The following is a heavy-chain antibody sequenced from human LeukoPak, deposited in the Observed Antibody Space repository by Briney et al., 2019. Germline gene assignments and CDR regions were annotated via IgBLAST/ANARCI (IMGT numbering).Heavy chain of an antibody. CDR1: GFIFTNYA. CDR3: AKPWSIAMAGMNR. Sequence: PGGSLRLSCAASGFIFTNYAMSWVRQAPGKGLEWVSGISGNDGSTYYADSVKGRFTISRDNSKNIVYLQMSSLRADDTALYYCAKPWSIAMAGMNRWGQGTLVTVSS. CDR2: ISGNDGST. D-gene: IGHD6-19*01. J-gene: IGHJ5*02. V-gene: IGHV3-23*01.